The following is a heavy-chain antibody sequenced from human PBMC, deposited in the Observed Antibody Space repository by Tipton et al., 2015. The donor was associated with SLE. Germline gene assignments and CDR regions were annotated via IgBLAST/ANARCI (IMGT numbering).Heavy chain of an antibody. CDR1: AYSISTGYH. CDR2: IHHSGNT. Sequence: LRLSCAVSAYSISTGYHWGWIRQPPGKGLEWIASIHHSGNTYYNPSLKSRVTISVDTSKNQFSLRLSSVTAADTAVYYCARRPWGGFDYWGQGTLVTVSS. V-gene: IGHV4-38-2*01. D-gene: IGHD3-10*01. CDR3: ARRPWGGFDY. J-gene: IGHJ4*02.